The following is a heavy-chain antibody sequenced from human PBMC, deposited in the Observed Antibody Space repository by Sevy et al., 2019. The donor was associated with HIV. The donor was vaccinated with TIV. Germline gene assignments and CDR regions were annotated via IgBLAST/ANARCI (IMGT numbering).Heavy chain of an antibody. D-gene: IGHD3-22*01. CDR1: EFTFSSYA. CDR2: ISGSGGST. V-gene: IGHV3-23*01. CDR3: AKDSNSGYRSYFDY. Sequence: GGSLRLSCAASEFTFSSYAMSWVRQAPGKGLEWVSAISGSGGSTYYADSVKGRFTISRDNSKNTLYLQMNSLRAEDTAIYYCAKDSNSGYRSYFDYWGQGTLVTVSS. J-gene: IGHJ4*02.